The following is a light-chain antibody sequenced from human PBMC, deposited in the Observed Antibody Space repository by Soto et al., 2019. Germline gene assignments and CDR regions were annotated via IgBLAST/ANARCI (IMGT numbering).Light chain of an antibody. V-gene: IGKV1-39*01. CDR3: HQSDRVPLT. Sequence: DIQMTQSPSSLSASVGDRVTITCRASQSIRYLNWYQQIPGKAPKLLIAAASILQTGVPSRFSGSGSGTEFSLTINTLQREDFATYYCHQSDRVPLTFGGGTKVEIK. CDR1: QSIRY. J-gene: IGKJ4*01. CDR2: AAS.